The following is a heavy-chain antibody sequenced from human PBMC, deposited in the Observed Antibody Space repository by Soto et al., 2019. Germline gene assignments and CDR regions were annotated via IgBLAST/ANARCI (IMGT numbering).Heavy chain of an antibody. CDR1: GFTFVSYG. CDR2: IWYDGSNK. D-gene: IGHD5-18*01. J-gene: IGHJ4*02. CDR3: ARGVKTAMVTSPSVFDY. Sequence: GGSLRLSCAASGFTFVSYGMHWVRQAPCKGLEWVAVIWYDGSNKYYADSVKGRFTISRDNSKNTLYLQMNSLRAEDTAVYYCARGVKTAMVTSPSVFDYWGQGTLVTVSS. V-gene: IGHV3-33*01.